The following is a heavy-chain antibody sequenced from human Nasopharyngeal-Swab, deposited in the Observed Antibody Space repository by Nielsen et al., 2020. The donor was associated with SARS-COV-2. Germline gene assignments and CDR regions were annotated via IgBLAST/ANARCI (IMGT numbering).Heavy chain of an antibody. J-gene: IGHJ6*02. CDR2: IYHTGST. V-gene: IGHV4-30-2*01. D-gene: IGHD6-19*01. CDR3: ARGSKQWLVRLSRYYYYGMDV. Sequence: WIRQPPGKGLEWVGCIYHTGSTYYNPSLKSRVTISVDRSKNQFSLKLSSVTAADTAVYYCARGSKQWLVRLSRYYYYGMDVWGQGTTVTVSS.